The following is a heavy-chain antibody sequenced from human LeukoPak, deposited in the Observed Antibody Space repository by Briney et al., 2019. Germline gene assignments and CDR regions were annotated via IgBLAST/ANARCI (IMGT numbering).Heavy chain of an antibody. V-gene: IGHV3-21*01. CDR3: ATGPLERGVNKEFDY. J-gene: IGHJ4*02. Sequence: PGGSLRLSCAASGFTFSSYSMNWVRQAPGKGLEWVSSISSSSSYIYYADSVKGRFTISRDNAKNSLYLQMNSLRAEDTAVYYCATGPLERGVNKEFDYWGQGTLVTVSS. CDR1: GFTFSSYS. CDR2: ISSSSSYI. D-gene: IGHD3-10*01.